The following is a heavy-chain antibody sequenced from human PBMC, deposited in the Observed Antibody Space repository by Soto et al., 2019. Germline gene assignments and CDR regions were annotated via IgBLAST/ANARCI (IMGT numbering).Heavy chain of an antibody. Sequence: QVQLVQSGAEVKKPGASEKVSCKASGYTFTSYAMNWVRQAPGQRLEWMGWINAGNGNTKYSQKFQGRVTLTWDTSARTAYLELSSLRSEDTAVYYWAMDTAPSDVWGPGTTGTFSS. CDR1: GYTFTSYA. D-gene: IGHD5-18*01. CDR2: INAGNGNT. CDR3: AMDTAPSDV. J-gene: IGHJ6*02. V-gene: IGHV1-3*01.